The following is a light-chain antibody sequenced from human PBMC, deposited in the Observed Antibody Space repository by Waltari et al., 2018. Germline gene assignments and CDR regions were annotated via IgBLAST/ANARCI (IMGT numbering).Light chain of an antibody. CDR1: ALPKKS. V-gene: IGLV3-10*01. Sequence: SYELTQPPSVSVSPGQTARITCSGDALPKKSAYWYQQKAGQAPVVVIHEDSKRPSGIPERFSGSSSGTRATLTISGAQVEDEADYYCFSTDGSGDQRVFGGGTKVTVL. J-gene: IGLJ2*01. CDR2: EDS. CDR3: FSTDGSGDQRV.